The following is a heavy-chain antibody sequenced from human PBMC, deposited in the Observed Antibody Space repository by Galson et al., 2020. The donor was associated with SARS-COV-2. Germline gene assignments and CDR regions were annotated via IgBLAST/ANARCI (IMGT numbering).Heavy chain of an antibody. CDR1: GYTLTELS. Sequence: ASVKVSCKVSGYTLTELSMHWVRQAPGKGLEWMGGFDPEDGETIYAQKFQGRVTMTEDTSTDTAYMELSSLRSEDTAVYYCATAPSVKRYSGYDQTSYYYYYGMDVWGQGTTVTVSS. J-gene: IGHJ6*02. CDR3: ATAPSVKRYSGYDQTSYYYYYGMDV. V-gene: IGHV1-24*01. D-gene: IGHD5-12*01. CDR2: FDPEDGET.